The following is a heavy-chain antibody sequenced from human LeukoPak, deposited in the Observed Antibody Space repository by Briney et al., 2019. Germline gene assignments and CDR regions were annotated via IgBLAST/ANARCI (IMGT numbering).Heavy chain of an antibody. J-gene: IGHJ4*02. V-gene: IGHV3-9*01. Sequence: GGSLRLSCAASGFTFDDYAMHWVRQAPGKGLEWVSGISWNSGSIGYADSVKGRFTISRDNAKNSLYLQMNSLRAEDTAVYYCARGRHCSGGSCYFDYWGQGTLVTVSS. D-gene: IGHD2-15*01. CDR1: GFTFDDYA. CDR2: ISWNSGSI. CDR3: ARGRHCSGGSCYFDY.